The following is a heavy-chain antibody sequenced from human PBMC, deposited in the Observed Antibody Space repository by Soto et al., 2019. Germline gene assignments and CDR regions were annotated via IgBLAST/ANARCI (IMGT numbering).Heavy chain of an antibody. D-gene: IGHD6-19*01. CDR3: ARVGNILGSGWFDY. Sequence: SETLSLTCTVSGGSISSGGYYWSWIRQHPGKGLEWIGYIYYSGSTYYNPSLKSRVTISVDMSKNQFSLKLSSVTAADTAVYYCARVGNILGSGWFDYWGQGTLVTVSS. J-gene: IGHJ4*02. CDR1: GGSISSGGYY. V-gene: IGHV4-31*03. CDR2: IYYSGST.